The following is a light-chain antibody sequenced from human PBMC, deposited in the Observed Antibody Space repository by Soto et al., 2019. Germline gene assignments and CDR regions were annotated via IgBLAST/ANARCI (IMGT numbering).Light chain of an antibody. CDR2: AAS. CDR3: QQSYVSPWT. Sequence: DIQMTQSPSSLSASVGDRVTITCRPSQSINNYLSWFQQKSGQAPKLLIYAASTLQSGVPSRFSGNESGTDFTLSISSLHPEDFATYYCQQSYVSPWTFGQGTRVEVK. J-gene: IGKJ1*01. V-gene: IGKV1-39*01. CDR1: QSINNY.